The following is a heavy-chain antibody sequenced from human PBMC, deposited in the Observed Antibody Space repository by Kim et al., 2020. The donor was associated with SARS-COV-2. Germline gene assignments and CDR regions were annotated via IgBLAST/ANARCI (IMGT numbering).Heavy chain of an antibody. CDR1: GGSFSGYY. Sequence: SETLSLTCAVYGGSFSGYYWSWIRQPPGKGLEWIGEINHSGSTNYNPSLKSRVTISVDTSKNQFSLKLSSVTAADTAVYYCARGPLGGSYSLPSYWGQGTLVTVSS. J-gene: IGHJ4*02. CDR3: ARGPLGGSYSLPSY. D-gene: IGHD1-26*01. CDR2: INHSGST. V-gene: IGHV4-34*01.